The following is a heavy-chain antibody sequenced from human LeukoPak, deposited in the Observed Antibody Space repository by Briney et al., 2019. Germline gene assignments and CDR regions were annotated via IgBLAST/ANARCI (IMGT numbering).Heavy chain of an antibody. CDR3: AKDVSRGWYSSSWYGGYFDL. V-gene: IGHV3-23*01. J-gene: IGHJ2*01. CDR2: ISGSGGST. D-gene: IGHD6-13*01. Sequence: GGSLRLSCAASGFTFSSYAMSWVRQAPGKGLEWVSAISGSGGSTYYADSVKGRFTISRDNSKNTPYLQMNSLRAEDTAVYYCAKDVSRGWYSSSWYGGYFDLWGRGTLVTVSS. CDR1: GFTFSSYA.